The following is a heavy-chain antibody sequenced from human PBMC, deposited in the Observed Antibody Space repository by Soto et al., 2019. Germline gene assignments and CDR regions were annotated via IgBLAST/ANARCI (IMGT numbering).Heavy chain of an antibody. V-gene: IGHV1-3*04. CDR3: ARPGVAYDAFDI. CDR2: INNGNGDT. Sequence: ASVKVSCKASGYRLRMYALHWVRQAPGQRLEWMAWINNGNGDTIHSQKFQGRVIITRDTSANTVYMELRSLTSEDTAVYYCARPGVAYDAFDIWGQGTVVTVSS. J-gene: IGHJ3*02. CDR1: GYRLRMYA. D-gene: IGHD3-3*01.